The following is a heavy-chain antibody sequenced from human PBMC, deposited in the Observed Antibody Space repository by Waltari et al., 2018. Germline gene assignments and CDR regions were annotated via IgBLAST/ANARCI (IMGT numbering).Heavy chain of an antibody. J-gene: IGHJ4*02. CDR1: GYTFTDYY. V-gene: IGHV1-69-2*01. CDR2: VDPEDGET. CDR3: ATAPRPPDYGDYGTFDY. Sequence: EVQLVQSGAEVKKPGATVKISCKVSGYTFTDYYMHWVQQAPGKGLEWMGLVDPEDGETIYAEKCQGRVTITADTSTDTAYMELSSLRSEDTAVYYCATAPRPPDYGDYGTFDYWGQGTLVTVSS. D-gene: IGHD4-17*01.